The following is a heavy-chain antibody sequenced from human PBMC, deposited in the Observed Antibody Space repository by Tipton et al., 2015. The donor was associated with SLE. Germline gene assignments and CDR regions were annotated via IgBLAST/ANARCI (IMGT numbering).Heavy chain of an antibody. J-gene: IGHJ2*01. CDR1: GFTFSSYE. CDR3: ARDYGSGSSYWYFDL. D-gene: IGHD3-10*01. Sequence: SLRLSCAASGFTFSSYEMNWARRAQGKGLGWVSSISSSGSTIYYADSVKGRFTISRDNAKNSLYLQMNSLRAEDTAVYYCARDYGSGSSYWYFDLWGRGTLVTVSS. V-gene: IGHV3-48*03. CDR2: ISSSGSTI.